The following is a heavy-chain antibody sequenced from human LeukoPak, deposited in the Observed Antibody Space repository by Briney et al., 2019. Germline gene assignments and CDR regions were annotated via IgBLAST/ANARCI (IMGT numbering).Heavy chain of an antibody. D-gene: IGHD5-18*01. J-gene: IGHJ5*02. CDR2: IIPIFGTA. CDR3: AGSYVDTAMAHEGWFDP. CDR1: GYTFTGYY. Sequence: GASVKVSCKASGYTFTGYYMHWVRQAPGQGLEWMGGIIPIFGTANYAQKFQGRVTITADESTSTAYMELSSLRSEDTAVYYCAGSYVDTAMAHEGWFDPWGQGTLVTVSS. V-gene: IGHV1-69*13.